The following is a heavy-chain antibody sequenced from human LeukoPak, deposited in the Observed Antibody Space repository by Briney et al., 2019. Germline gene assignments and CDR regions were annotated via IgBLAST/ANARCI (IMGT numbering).Heavy chain of an antibody. CDR2: IYYGGST. J-gene: IGHJ5*02. D-gene: IGHD2-2*01. CDR1: GGSISSSSYY. CDR3: ARRGYCSSTSCYEYWFDP. V-gene: IGHV4-39*01. Sequence: SETLSLTCTASGGSISSSSYYWGWIRQPPGKGLEWIGIIYYGGSTYYNPSLKSRLTISVDTSKNQFSLKLSSVTATDTAVYYCARRGYCSSTSCYEYWFDPWGQGTLVTVSS.